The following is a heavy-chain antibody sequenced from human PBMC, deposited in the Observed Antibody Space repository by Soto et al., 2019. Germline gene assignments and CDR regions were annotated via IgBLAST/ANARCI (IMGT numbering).Heavy chain of an antibody. CDR3: AKNVPGYTENHNGMDV. CDR2: ISYDGSNK. Sequence: QVQLVESGGGVVQPGRSLRLSCAASGFTFSTYGMHWVRQAPGKGLEWVAVISYDGSNKYYVDSVKGRFTISRDNSKNTMYLQMSNLRGEDTAVYYCAKNVPGYTENHNGMDVWGQGTTVTVSS. J-gene: IGHJ6*02. V-gene: IGHV3-30*18. D-gene: IGHD3-10*02. CDR1: GFTFSTYG.